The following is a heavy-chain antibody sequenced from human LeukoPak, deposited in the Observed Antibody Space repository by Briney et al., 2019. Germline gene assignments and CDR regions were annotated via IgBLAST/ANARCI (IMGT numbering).Heavy chain of an antibody. V-gene: IGHV1-46*01. CDR2: INPSGGST. CDR3: ARESDYYDSSGYYYHY. CDR1: GYTFTSYD. Sequence: ASVKVSCKASGYTFTSYDINWVRQAPGQGLEWMGIINPSGGSTSYAQKFQGRVTMTRDTSTSTVYMELSSLRSEDTAVYYCARESDYYDSSGYYYHYWGQGTLVTVSS. J-gene: IGHJ4*02. D-gene: IGHD3-22*01.